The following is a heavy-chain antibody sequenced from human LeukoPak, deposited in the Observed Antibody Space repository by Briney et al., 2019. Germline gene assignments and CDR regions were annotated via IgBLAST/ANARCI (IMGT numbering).Heavy chain of an antibody. V-gene: IGHV3-23*01. J-gene: IGHJ4*02. CDR2: ISGSGGST. D-gene: IGHD2-21*02. CDR1: GFTFSSYA. CDR3: ARGGAYCGGDCYAY. Sequence: GSLRLSCAASGFTFSSYAMTWVRQAPGKGLEWVSAISGSGGSTYYADSVKGRFTISRDNSKNTLYLQMNSLRAEDTALYYCARGGAYCGGDCYAYWGQGTLVTVSS.